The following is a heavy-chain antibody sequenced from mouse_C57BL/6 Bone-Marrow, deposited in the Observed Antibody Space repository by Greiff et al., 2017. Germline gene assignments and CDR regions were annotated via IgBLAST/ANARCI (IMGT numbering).Heavy chain of an antibody. D-gene: IGHD1-1*01. J-gene: IGHJ2*01. V-gene: IGHV14-4*01. CDR1: GFNIKDDY. CDR3: TTHYYGSSCVYFDY. CDR2: IDPENGDT. Sequence: EVQLQESGAELVRPGASVKLSCTASGFNIKDDYMHWVKQRPEQGLEWIGWIDPENGDTEYASKFQGKATITADTSSNTAYLQLSSLTSEDTAVYYCTTHYYGSSCVYFDYWGQGTTRTVSS.